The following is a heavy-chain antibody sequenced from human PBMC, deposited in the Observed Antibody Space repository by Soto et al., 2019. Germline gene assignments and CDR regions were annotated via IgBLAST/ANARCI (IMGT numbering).Heavy chain of an antibody. Sequence: EVQLVESGGGLVQPGGSLRLSCAASGFTFSSYSMNWVRQAPGKGLEWGSYISSSSSTIYYADSEKCRFTISRDNAKTSPYQQMKSLRDEDTAGYYCARPEYSSATYGMDVWGQGTTGTVS. D-gene: IGHD6-6*01. CDR2: ISSSSSTI. CDR1: GFTFSSYS. J-gene: IGHJ6*02. CDR3: ARPEYSSATYGMDV. V-gene: IGHV3-48*02.